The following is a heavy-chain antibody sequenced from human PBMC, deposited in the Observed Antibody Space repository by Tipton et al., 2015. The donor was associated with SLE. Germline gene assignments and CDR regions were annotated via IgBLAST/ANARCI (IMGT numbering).Heavy chain of an antibody. CDR1: GGTISDNSYY. J-gene: IGHJ3*02. CDR3: ASGILTGNAAFDI. CDR2: INHSGST. D-gene: IGHD3-9*01. V-gene: IGHV4-34*01. Sequence: TLSLTCTVSGGTISDNSYYWAWIRQPPGKGLEWIGEINHSGSTNYEPSLKSRVTISVDTSKNQFSLKLSSVTAADTAVYYCASGILTGNAAFDIWGPGTMVTVS.